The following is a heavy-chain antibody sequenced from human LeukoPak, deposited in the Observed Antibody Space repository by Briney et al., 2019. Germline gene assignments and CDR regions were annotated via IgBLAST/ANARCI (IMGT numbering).Heavy chain of an antibody. D-gene: IGHD4-17*01. CDR3: ARDRGHDYGDYGGAFDI. Sequence: GASVKVSCKASGNTSPSSYLPWVRKPLGKGLDGMGKINPSGGSTSYAQKFQGRVTMTRDMSTSTVYMELSSLRSEDTAVYYCARDRGHDYGDYGGAFDIWGQGTMVTVSS. J-gene: IGHJ3*02. V-gene: IGHV1-46*01. CDR1: GNTSPSSY. CDR2: INPSGGST.